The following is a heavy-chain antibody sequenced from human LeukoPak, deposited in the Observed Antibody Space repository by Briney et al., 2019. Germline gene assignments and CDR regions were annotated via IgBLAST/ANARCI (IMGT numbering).Heavy chain of an antibody. CDR3: AKDLRYSGSYLFDC. D-gene: IGHD1-26*01. Sequence: PGGSLRLSCAASGFIFDDYAMHWVRQAPGKGLEWVSGIGWNSASIDYADSVKGRFTISRDNAKNSLYLQMSSLRDEDTALYYCAKDLRYSGSYLFDCWGQGTLVTVSS. V-gene: IGHV3-9*01. CDR2: IGWNSASI. CDR1: GFIFDDYA. J-gene: IGHJ4*02.